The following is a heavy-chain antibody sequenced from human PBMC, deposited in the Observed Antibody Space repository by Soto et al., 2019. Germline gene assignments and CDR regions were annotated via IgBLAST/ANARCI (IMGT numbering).Heavy chain of an antibody. CDR3: AKRPQSQYFFDF. V-gene: IGHV3-23*04. CDR1: GFTFSSYA. J-gene: IGHJ2*01. D-gene: IGHD4-4*01. Sequence: EVQLVESGGGLVQPGGSLRLSCAVSGFTFSSYAMNWVRQAPGKGLEWVSRISGRGVTTYYAASVKGRFTISRDNSKNTLFLLLRSLRDEDTDVYSCAKRPQSQYFFDFWGRGTIVTVYS. CDR2: ISGRGVTT.